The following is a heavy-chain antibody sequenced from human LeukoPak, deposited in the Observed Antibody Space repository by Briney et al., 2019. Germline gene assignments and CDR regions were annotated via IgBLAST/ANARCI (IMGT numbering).Heavy chain of an antibody. CDR3: ARGGYYDSSTMGAFDI. V-gene: IGHV1-8*01. Sequence: ASVKVSCKASGYTFTSYDINWVRQAPGQGLEWMGWMNPNSGNTGYAQKFQGRVTMTRNTSISTAYMELSSLRSEDTAVYYCARGGYYDSSTMGAFDIWGQGTMVTVSS. CDR1: GYTFTSYD. J-gene: IGHJ3*02. D-gene: IGHD3-22*01. CDR2: MNPNSGNT.